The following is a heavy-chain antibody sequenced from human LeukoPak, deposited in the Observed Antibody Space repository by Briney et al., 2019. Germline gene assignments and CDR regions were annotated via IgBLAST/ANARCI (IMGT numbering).Heavy chain of an antibody. CDR1: GYTFTGYY. J-gene: IGHJ1*01. CDR2: INPNSGGT. V-gene: IGHV1-2*02. D-gene: IGHD5-18*01. CDR3: ARVLRGYSYGQYFQH. Sequence: ASVKVSCKASGYTFTGYYMHWVRQAPGQGLEWMGWINPNSGGTNYAQKFQGRVTMTRDTSISTAYMELSRLRSDDTAVYYCARVLRGYSYGQYFQHWGQGTLVTVSS.